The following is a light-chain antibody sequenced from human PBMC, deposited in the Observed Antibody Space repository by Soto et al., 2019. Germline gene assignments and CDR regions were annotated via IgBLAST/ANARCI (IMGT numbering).Light chain of an antibody. CDR1: QSISTY. CDR3: QQRYVWLT. CDR2: DAS. V-gene: IGKV3-11*01. J-gene: IGKJ4*01. Sequence: IVLPQSPATLSLSPGERATLSCRAGQSISTYLAWYQQKSGQAPRLLIYDASNRATGTPARFSGSGSGTDFTLTISSLEPEDSAVYYCQQRYVWLTFGGGTKVDIK.